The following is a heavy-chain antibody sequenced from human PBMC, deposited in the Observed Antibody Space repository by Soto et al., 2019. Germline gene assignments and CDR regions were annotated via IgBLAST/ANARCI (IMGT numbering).Heavy chain of an antibody. D-gene: IGHD6-13*01. Sequence: GGSLRLSCAASGFTLSSYNMNWVRQAQGKGLEWVSYISGSSDTIYYADSVKGRFTISRDNAKNSLYLQMGSLRDEDTAVYYCARDHGGSTWFVGIYYYFGVDVWGQGTTVTVSS. CDR1: GFTLSSYN. J-gene: IGHJ6*02. CDR2: ISGSSDTI. V-gene: IGHV3-48*02. CDR3: ARDHGGSTWFVGIYYYFGVDV.